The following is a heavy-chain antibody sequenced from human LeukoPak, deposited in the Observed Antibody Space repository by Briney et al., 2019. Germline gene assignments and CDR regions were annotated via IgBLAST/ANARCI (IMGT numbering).Heavy chain of an antibody. D-gene: IGHD2-15*01. V-gene: IGHV3-30*18. CDR3: AKPRDIDSWAFDV. CDR2: ISYDGRNK. Sequence: GGSLRLSCAASGFTFNNHDMHWVRQAPGKELEWVAGISYDGRNKYYADSVKGRFTISRDNSKNTLNLQMNSLRTEDTAVYYCAKPRDIDSWAFDVWGQGTMVTVS. J-gene: IGHJ3*01. CDR1: GFTFNNHD.